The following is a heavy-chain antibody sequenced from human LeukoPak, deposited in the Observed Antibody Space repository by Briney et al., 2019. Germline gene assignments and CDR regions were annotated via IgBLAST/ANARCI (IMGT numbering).Heavy chain of an antibody. J-gene: IGHJ4*02. V-gene: IGHV4-39*07. CDR2: IYYSGST. CDR1: GGSISSSSYY. CDR3: ARGRYDYVWRSYRYELDY. Sequence: SETLSLICTVSGGSISSSSYYWGWIRQPPGKGLEWIGNIYYSGSTYYNPSLKSRVTISVGTSKNQSSLKLSSVTAADTAVYYCARGRYDYVWRSYRYELDYWGQGTLVTVSS. D-gene: IGHD3-16*02.